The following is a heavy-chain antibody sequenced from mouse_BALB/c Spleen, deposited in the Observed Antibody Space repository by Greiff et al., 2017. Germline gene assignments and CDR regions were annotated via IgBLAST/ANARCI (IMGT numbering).Heavy chain of an antibody. CDR1: GFTFSSFG. J-gene: IGHJ4*01. CDR3: ARGHAMDY. CDR2: ISSGSSTI. V-gene: IGHV5-17*02. Sequence: EVKLVESGGGLVQPGGSRKLSCAASGFTFSSFGMHWVRQAPEKGLEWVAYISSGSSTIYYADTVKGRFTISRDNPKNTLFLQMTSLRSEDTAMYYCARGHAMDYWGQGTSVTVSS.